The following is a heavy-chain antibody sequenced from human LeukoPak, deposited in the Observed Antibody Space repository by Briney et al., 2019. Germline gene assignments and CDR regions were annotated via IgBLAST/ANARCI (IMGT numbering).Heavy chain of an antibody. V-gene: IGHV3-23*01. CDR1: GFTFDDYA. D-gene: IGHD2-2*01. J-gene: IGHJ4*02. Sequence: PGRSLRLSCAASGFTFDDYAMSWVRQAPGKGLEWVSGISGSGGSTYYADSVKGRFTISRDNSKNTLYLQMNSLRAEDTAVYYCAKEAGVFCSSTSCYPDYWGQGTLVTVSS. CDR3: AKEAGVFCSSTSCYPDY. CDR2: ISGSGGST.